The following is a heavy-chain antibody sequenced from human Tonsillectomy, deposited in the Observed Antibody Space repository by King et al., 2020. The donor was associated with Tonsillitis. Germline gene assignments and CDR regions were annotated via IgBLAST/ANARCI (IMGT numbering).Heavy chain of an antibody. CDR2: IGYDGSDQ. D-gene: IGHD2-2*01. Sequence: EQLVQSGGGVVQPGRSLRLPCAGSGFTFSGYAMHWVRQAPGKGLEWVAAIGYDGSDQNYADSVKGRFTISRDNSKNTVYLHMNSLRVEDSATYYCARDGPGCSGTNCYFYYYMDVWGIGTTVTVSS. V-gene: IGHV3-30-3*01. CDR1: GFTFSGYA. J-gene: IGHJ6*03. CDR3: ARDGPGCSGTNCYFYYYMDV.